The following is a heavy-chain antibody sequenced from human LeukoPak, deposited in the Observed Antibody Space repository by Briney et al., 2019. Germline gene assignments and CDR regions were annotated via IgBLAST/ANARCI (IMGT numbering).Heavy chain of an antibody. Sequence: GESLNISCQGFGYSFTSYWIGWVRQMPGKGMEWMEVIYPGDLRVRYNPSFQGQVTISVDKSINTAYLQWVSLRASDSAMYYCACRDLTSTWSFPWGQGTLVTVSS. D-gene: IGHD6-13*01. J-gene: IGHJ5*02. CDR2: IYPGDLRV. V-gene: IGHV5-51*01. CDR3: ACRDLTSTWSFP. CDR1: GYSFTSYW.